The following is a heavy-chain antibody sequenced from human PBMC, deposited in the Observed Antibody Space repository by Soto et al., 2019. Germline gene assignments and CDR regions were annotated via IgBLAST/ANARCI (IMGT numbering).Heavy chain of an antibody. CDR3: AHVPVAGQLHYSYYYYMDV. CDR1: GFSLTTRGVG. D-gene: IGHD1-1*01. J-gene: IGHJ6*03. V-gene: IGHV2-5*02. CDR2: IYWDDDK. Sequence: QITLKESGPTLVKPTQTLTLTCTFSGFSLTTRGVGVGWIRQPPGKALEWLALIYWDDDKRYSPSLKSRLTITKDTSKNQVVLTVTNMDPVDTATYDCAHVPVAGQLHYSYYYYMDVWGKGATVAVS.